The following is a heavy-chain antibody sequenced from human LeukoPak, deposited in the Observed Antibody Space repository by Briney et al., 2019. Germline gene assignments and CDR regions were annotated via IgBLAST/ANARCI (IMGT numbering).Heavy chain of an antibody. J-gene: IGHJ4*02. V-gene: IGHV4-59*01. CDR2: IYYSGST. CDR3: ARATYSSGWGTSDY. D-gene: IGHD6-19*01. CDR1: GGSISSYY. Sequence: SETLSLTCTVSGGSISSYYWSWIRHPPGKGLEGIGYIYYSGSTNYNPSLQSRVTISVDTSKNQFSLKLSSVTAADTAVYYCARATYSSGWGTSDYWGQGTLVTVSS.